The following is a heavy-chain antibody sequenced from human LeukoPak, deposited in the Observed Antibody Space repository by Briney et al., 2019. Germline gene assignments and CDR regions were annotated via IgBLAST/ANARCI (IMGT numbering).Heavy chain of an antibody. J-gene: IGHJ6*03. CDR2: IRNDGSNK. CDR3: ARAKIASTVIYYYMDV. D-gene: IGHD2-21*02. Sequence: GGSLRLSCAASGFTFSSYGMDWVRQAPGKGLEWVAFIRNDGSNKYYADSVKGRFTISRDNSKNTLFLQMNSLRAEDTAVYYCARAKIASTVIYYYMDVWGKGTTVTVSS. CDR1: GFTFSSYG. V-gene: IGHV3-30*02.